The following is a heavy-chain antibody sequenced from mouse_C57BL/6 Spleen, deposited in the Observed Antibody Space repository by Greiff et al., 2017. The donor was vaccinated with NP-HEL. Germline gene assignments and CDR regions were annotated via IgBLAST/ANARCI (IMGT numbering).Heavy chain of an antibody. Sequence: QVHVKQPGAELVKPGASVKVSCKASGYTFTSYWMPWVKQRPGKGLEWIGRIHPSDSDTNYNQKFKGKATLTVDKSSSTAYMQLSSLTSEDSAVYYCAKGAPYAMDYWGQGTSGTVSS. V-gene: IGHV1-74*01. CDR1: GYTFTSYW. CDR2: IHPSDSDT. CDR3: AKGAPYAMDY. J-gene: IGHJ4*01.